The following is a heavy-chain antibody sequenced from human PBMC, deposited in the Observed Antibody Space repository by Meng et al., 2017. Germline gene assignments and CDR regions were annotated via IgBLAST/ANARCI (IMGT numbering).Heavy chain of an antibody. D-gene: IGHD1-26*01. CDR3: ARWGYSGSYYGRQGLDY. J-gene: IGHJ4*02. CDR2: INHSGST. CDR1: GGSFSGYY. V-gene: IGHV4-34*01. Sequence: SETLSLTCAVYGGSFSGYYWSWIRQPPGKGLEWIGEINHSGSTNYNTSLKSRVTISVDTSKNQFSLKLSSVTAADTAVYYCARWGYSGSYYGRQGLDYWGQGTLVTVSS.